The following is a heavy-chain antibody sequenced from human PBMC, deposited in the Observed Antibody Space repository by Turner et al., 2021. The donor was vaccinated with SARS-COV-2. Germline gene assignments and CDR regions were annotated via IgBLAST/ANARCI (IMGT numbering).Heavy chain of an antibody. J-gene: IGHJ4*02. CDR3: ARRRFMSGYSFDY. V-gene: IGHV4-39*01. CDR1: GGSISSSSYY. CDR2: IYYSGST. Sequence: QLQLQESGPGQVKPSETLSLTCTVSGGSISSSSYYWGWIRQPPGKGLEWIGSIYYSGSTYYNPSLKSRVTISVDTSKNQSSLKLSSVTAADTAVYYCARRRFMSGYSFDYWGQGTLVTVSS. D-gene: IGHD3-3*01.